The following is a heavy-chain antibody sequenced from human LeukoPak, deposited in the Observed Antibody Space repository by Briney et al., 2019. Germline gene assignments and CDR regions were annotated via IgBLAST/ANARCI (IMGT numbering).Heavy chain of an antibody. Sequence: SETLSLTCTVSGGSIRSDGYYWSWSRQHPGKGLEWIGYIYYSGSTYYNPSLKSRVTISVDTSKNQFSLKLSSVTAADTAVYYCARTHYYESSGYYGFEYWGQGTLVTVSS. CDR3: ARTHYYESSGYYGFEY. D-gene: IGHD3-22*01. J-gene: IGHJ4*02. V-gene: IGHV4-31*03. CDR1: GGSIRSDGYY. CDR2: IYYSGST.